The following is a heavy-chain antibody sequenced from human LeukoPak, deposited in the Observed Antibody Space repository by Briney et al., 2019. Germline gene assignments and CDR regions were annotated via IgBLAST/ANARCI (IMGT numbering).Heavy chain of an antibody. Sequence: PSVKVSCKASGYTFTNYAMHWVRQAPGQRLEWMGWINAGNGNTKYSQKFQGRVTVTRDTSASTAYMELSSLRSEDTAVYFCARPDYGDTPPRYWGQGTLVTVSS. CDR3: ARPDYGDTPPRY. CDR1: GYTFTNYA. V-gene: IGHV1-3*01. D-gene: IGHD4-17*01. CDR2: INAGNGNT. J-gene: IGHJ4*02.